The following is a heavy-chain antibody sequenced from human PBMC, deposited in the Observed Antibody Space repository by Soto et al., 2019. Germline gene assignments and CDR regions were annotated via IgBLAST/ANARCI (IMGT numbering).Heavy chain of an antibody. CDR2: IYHSGGV. CDR1: GGSISTYY. Sequence: QVQLQESGPGLVKPSETLSLTCTVSGGSISTYYWNWIRQPPGKGLEWIGYIYHSGGVTYNPSLMGRXXIXVXXSQNQSSLKLSSVTAADPAVYYCARDTPSGSYWDYWGQGTLVTVSS. J-gene: IGHJ4*02. D-gene: IGHD1-26*01. CDR3: ARDTPSGSYWDY. V-gene: IGHV4-59*01.